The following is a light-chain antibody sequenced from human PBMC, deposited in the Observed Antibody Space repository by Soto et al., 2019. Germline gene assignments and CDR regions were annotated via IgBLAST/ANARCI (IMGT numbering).Light chain of an antibody. CDR3: QQYNEWPPIT. CDR2: YAS. J-gene: IGKJ5*01. CDR1: QSVRNN. V-gene: IGKV3-15*01. Sequence: EIMMTQSPATLSVSPGESATLSCRASQSVRNNLAWYQHKPGQAPRLLIYYASTRATGIPARFSGSGSGTDFTLTISSLQSEDFALYYCQQYNEWPPITFGQGTRLEIK.